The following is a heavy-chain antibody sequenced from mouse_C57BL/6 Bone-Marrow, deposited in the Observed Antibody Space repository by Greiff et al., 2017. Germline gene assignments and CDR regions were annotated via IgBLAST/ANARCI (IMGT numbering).Heavy chain of an antibody. V-gene: IGHV1-69*01. D-gene: IGHD2-4*01. CDR3: ARPVYDYEEFAY. J-gene: IGHJ3*01. Sequence: QVQLKQSGAELVMPGASVKLSCKASGYTFTSYWMHWVKQRPGQGLEWIGELDPSDSYTNYNQKFKGKSTLTVDKSSSTAYMQLSSLTSEDSAVYYCARPVYDYEEFAYWGQGTLVTVSA. CDR1: GYTFTSYW. CDR2: LDPSDSYT.